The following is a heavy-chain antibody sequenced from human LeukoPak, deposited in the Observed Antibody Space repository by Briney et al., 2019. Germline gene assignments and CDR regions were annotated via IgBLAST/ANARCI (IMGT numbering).Heavy chain of an antibody. V-gene: IGHV4-59*08. CDR1: GDSITSYY. CDR2: IFHTGNT. D-gene: IGHD3-10*01. Sequence: SETLSLTCTVSGDSITSYYWSWIRQPPGEGPEWIGYIFHTGNTNYKPSLKSRVSMSLDTSKSQISLGLNSVTAADTAVYYCAKHRFGEPRFDNWGQGSLVSVSS. CDR3: AKHRFGEPRFDN. J-gene: IGHJ4*02.